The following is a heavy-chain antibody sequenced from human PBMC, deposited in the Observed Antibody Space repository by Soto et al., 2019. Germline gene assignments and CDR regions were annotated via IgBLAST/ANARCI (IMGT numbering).Heavy chain of an antibody. Sequence: ASVKVSCKASGYTFTSYGISWVRQAPGQGLEWMGCISAYNGNTNYAQKLQGRVTMTTDTSTSTAYMELRSLRSDDTAVYYCARSCYYDSSARLRAPFDYWGQGTLVTVSS. V-gene: IGHV1-18*01. CDR3: ARSCYYDSSARLRAPFDY. D-gene: IGHD3-22*01. CDR1: GYTFTSYG. CDR2: ISAYNGNT. J-gene: IGHJ4*02.